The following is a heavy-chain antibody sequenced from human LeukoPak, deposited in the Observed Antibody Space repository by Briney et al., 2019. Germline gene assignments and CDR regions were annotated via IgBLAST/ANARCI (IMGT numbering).Heavy chain of an antibody. V-gene: IGHV3-30*02. CDR1: GFTFSDLG. CDR2: IRYDGSTR. J-gene: IGHJ4*02. CDR3: AAVDKRVGFDC. Sequence: GGSLRLSCAASGFTFSDLGMHWVRQAPGKGLEWVAFIRYDGSTRSYADSVKGRFTISGDNSKNTLYLQMSGLRVDDTALYYCAAVDKRVGFDCWGQGTLVTVSS. D-gene: IGHD5-12*01.